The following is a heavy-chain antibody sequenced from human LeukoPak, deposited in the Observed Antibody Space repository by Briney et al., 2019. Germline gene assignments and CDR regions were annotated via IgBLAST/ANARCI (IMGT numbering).Heavy chain of an antibody. V-gene: IGHV3-66*02. CDR1: GFTVSNDY. Sequence: RPGGSLRLSCAASGFTVSNDYTAWVRQAPGRGLEWVSLIYGDGTTFYTDSVKGRFTISRDNFKNTLYLQMSSLRPEDTALYYCARDRAGAQSWVALDPWGQGTLVTVSS. J-gene: IGHJ5*02. CDR2: IYGDGTT. D-gene: IGHD3-10*01. CDR3: ARDRAGAQSWVALDP.